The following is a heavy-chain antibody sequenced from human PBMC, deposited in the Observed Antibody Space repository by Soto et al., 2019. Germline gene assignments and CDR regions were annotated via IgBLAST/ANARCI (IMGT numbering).Heavy chain of an antibody. Sequence: GGSLRLSCVASHFTFSNYAMTCVRQSPGKGLEWAGSIRGSAGAGAAYYADSVKGRFTISRDNSKNTLYLNMSSLRVEDTAVYYCTRDPNGDYVGAFEFWDQGKMVTVSS. J-gene: IGHJ3*01. V-gene: IGHV3-23*01. CDR1: HFTFSNYA. D-gene: IGHD2-8*01. CDR2: IRGSAGAGAA. CDR3: TRDPNGDYVGAFEF.